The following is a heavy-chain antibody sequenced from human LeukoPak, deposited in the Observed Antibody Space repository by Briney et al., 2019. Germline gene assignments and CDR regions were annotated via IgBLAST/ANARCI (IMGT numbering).Heavy chain of an antibody. J-gene: IGHJ4*02. CDR3: ARVVNGYVDY. Sequence: GGSLRLSCSASGFTFSSYEMNWVRQAPGKGLEWVSYISSSGGTIYYADSVKGRFTISRDNAKNSLYLQMNSLRAEDTAVYFCARVVNGYVDYWGQGTLVTVSS. D-gene: IGHD2-8*01. CDR2: ISSSGGTI. CDR1: GFTFSSYE. V-gene: IGHV3-48*03.